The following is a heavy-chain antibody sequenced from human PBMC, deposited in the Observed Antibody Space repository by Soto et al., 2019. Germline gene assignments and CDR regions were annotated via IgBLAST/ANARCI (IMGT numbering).Heavy chain of an antibody. D-gene: IGHD6-13*01. V-gene: IGHV3-30*18. CDR1: GFTFNNYG. Sequence: QVQLVESGGGVVQPGTSLRLSCAASGFTFNNYGMHWVRRAPGTGLEWVAAISSDGSDKNSADSVKGRLTISRDNSKNTLYLQMNSLRAEDTAVYYCAKDQGIAASHGIDWGQGTMVTVSS. J-gene: IGHJ3*01. CDR3: AKDQGIAASHGID. CDR2: ISSDGSDK.